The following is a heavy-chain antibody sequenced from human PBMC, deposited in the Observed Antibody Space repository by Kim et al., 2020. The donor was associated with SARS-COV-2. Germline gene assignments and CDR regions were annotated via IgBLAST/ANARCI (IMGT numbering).Heavy chain of an antibody. CDR3: ARPPRQFEATPPRD. CDR2: ISSSGSTI. CDR1: GFTFSDYY. J-gene: IGHJ4*02. Sequence: GGSLRLSCAASGFTFSDYYMSWIRQAPGKGLEWVSYISSSGSTIYYADSVKGRFTISRDNAKNSLYLQMNSLRAEDTAVYYCARPPRQFEATPPRDWGQGTLVTVSS. D-gene: IGHD3-9*01. V-gene: IGHV3-11*01.